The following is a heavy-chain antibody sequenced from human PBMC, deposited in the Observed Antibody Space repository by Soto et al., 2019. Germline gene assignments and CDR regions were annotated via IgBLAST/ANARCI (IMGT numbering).Heavy chain of an antibody. CDR2: INAHNGNT. CDR3: AIDDYGDPDY. CDR1: GSTFPSST. J-gene: IGHJ4*02. D-gene: IGHD4-17*01. Sequence: QVQLVQSGAEVKKPGASVKVSCKASGSTFPSSTVSWVRQAPGQGLEWLGWINAHNGNTKYAQKFQGRLTMTTDTSTCTDYMEPRSLRSDNTAIYFCAIDDYGDPDYWGQGTVVTVSS. V-gene: IGHV1-18*01.